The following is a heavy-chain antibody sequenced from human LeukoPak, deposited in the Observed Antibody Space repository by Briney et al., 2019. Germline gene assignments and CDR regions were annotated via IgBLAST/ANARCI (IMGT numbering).Heavy chain of an antibody. CDR3: ARLIGYYFDY. D-gene: IGHD3-16*01. J-gene: IGHJ4*02. CDR1: GGSISSGSYY. V-gene: IGHV4-61*02. CDR2: IYTSGST. Sequence: SETLSLTCTVSGGSISSGSYYWSWIRQPAGKGLEWIGRIYTSGSTNYNPSLKSRVTISVDTSKNQFSLKLSSVTAADTAVYYCARLIGYYFDYWGQGTLVTVSS.